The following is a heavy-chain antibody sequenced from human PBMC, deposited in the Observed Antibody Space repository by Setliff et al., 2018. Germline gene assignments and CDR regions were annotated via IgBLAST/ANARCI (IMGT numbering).Heavy chain of an antibody. Sequence: GGSLRLSCAASGFTFSTYGMHWVRQAPGKGLEWVAFTRYDGSDKYYTDSVKGRFTISRDNSKNTLYLQMNSLRAEDTAVYYCAIGGVQRRSSGTYFWNWGQGTLVTVSS. J-gene: IGHJ4*02. V-gene: IGHV3-30*02. D-gene: IGHD1-26*01. CDR1: GFTFSTYG. CDR2: TRYDGSDK. CDR3: AIGGVQRRSSGTYFWN.